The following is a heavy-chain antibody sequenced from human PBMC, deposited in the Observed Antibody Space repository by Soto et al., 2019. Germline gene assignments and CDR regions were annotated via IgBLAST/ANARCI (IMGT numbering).Heavy chain of an antibody. V-gene: IGHV4-39*07. CDR3: ARDKITGLFDY. J-gene: IGHJ4*02. D-gene: IGHD2-8*02. Sequence: SETLSLTCSVSGDSISSSRYYWGWSRQPPGTGLEWIGEINHSGSTNYNPSLKSRVTISVDTSKNQFSLKLTSVTAADTAVYYCARDKITGLFDYWGQGTLVTVSS. CDR2: INHSGST. CDR1: GDSISSSRYY.